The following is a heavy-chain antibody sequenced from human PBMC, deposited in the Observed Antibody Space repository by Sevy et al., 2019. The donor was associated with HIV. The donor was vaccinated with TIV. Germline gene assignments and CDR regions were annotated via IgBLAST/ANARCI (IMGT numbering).Heavy chain of an antibody. CDR2: IYHSGST. Sequence: SETLSLTCAVSGGSISSSNWWSWVRQPPGKGLEWIGEIYHSGSTNYNPSLKSRVTISVDKSKNQFSLKLSSVTAADTAVYYCAREVGYCSSTSCYHYYGMDVWGQGTTVTVSS. J-gene: IGHJ6*02. V-gene: IGHV4-4*02. CDR1: GGSISSSNW. CDR3: AREVGYCSSTSCYHYYGMDV. D-gene: IGHD2-2*01.